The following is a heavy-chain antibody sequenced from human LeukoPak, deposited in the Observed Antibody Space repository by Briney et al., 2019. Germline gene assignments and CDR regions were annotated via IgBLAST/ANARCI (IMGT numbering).Heavy chain of an antibody. D-gene: IGHD5-24*01. CDR3: ARETEMANLDY. Sequence: GGSLRLSCIASGFTFSSYWMNWVRQAPGKGLEWMANIKQDGSEKYYVDSVKGRFTISRDNAKKSLYLQMNSLRAEDTAVYYCARETEMANLDYWGQGTLVTVSS. J-gene: IGHJ4*02. CDR2: IKQDGSEK. V-gene: IGHV3-7*04. CDR1: GFTFSSYW.